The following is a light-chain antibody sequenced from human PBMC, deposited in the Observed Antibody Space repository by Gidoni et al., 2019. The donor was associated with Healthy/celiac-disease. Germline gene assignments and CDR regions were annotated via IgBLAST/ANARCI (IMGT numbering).Light chain of an antibody. J-gene: IGKJ1*01. V-gene: IGKV3-20*01. CDR1: QSVSSSY. CDR3: QQYGSSPPWT. Sequence: EIVLTQSPGTLSLSPGERATLSCRASQSVSSSYLAWYQQKPGQAPRLLIYGASSRATGIPDRFSGSGSGTDFTLIISRLEPEEFAVYYCQQYGSSPPWTFGQGTKVEIK. CDR2: GAS.